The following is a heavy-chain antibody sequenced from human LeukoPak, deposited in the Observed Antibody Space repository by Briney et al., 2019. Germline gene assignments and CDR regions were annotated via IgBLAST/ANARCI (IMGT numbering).Heavy chain of an antibody. V-gene: IGHV3-53*01. J-gene: IGHJ4*02. CDR2: LYSGGSS. Sequence: GGSLRLSCAASGFTFSSYWMHWVRQAPGRGLEWVSVLYSGGSSQYADSVKGRFTISKDISKNTFFLQMNSLRAEDTAVYYCARGESGAWNYKRGFDYWGQGTLVTVSP. CDR3: ARGESGAWNYKRGFDY. CDR1: GFTFSSYW. D-gene: IGHD1-7*01.